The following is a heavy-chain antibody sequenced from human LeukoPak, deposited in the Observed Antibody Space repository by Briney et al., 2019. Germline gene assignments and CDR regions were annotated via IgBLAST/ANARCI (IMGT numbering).Heavy chain of an antibody. Sequence: ETLSLTCTVSGGSISSYYWSWVRQAPGKGLEWVANIKQDGSEKYYVDSVKGRFTISRDNAKNSLYLQMNSLRAEDTAVYYCAREKEGYCSRTSCYLDYYYYYMDVWGKGTTVTISS. D-gene: IGHD2-2*01. CDR3: AREKEGYCSRTSCYLDYYYYYMDV. CDR1: GGSISSYY. J-gene: IGHJ6*03. CDR2: IKQDGSEK. V-gene: IGHV3-7*01.